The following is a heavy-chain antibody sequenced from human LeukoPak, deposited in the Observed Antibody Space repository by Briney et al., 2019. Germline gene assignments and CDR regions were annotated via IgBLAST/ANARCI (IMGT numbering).Heavy chain of an antibody. CDR2: INPNSGGT. D-gene: IGHD2-2*01. CDR1: GYTFTGYY. J-gene: IGHJ6*02. Sequence: GASVKVSCKASGYTFTGYYMHWVRQAPGQGLEWMGWINPNSGGTNYAQKFQGRVTMTRDTSISTAYMELSRLRSDDTAVYYCAREFVVPAAIAPRGIYYYYGMDVWGQGTTVTVSS. CDR3: AREFVVPAAIAPRGIYYYYGMDV. V-gene: IGHV1-2*02.